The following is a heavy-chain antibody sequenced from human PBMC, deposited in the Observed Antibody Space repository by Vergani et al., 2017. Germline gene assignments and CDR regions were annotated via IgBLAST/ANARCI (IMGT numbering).Heavy chain of an antibody. D-gene: IGHD3-22*01. CDR3: ARPSIGSTYDSSGAFDY. CDR2: IYYSGST. J-gene: IGHJ4*02. V-gene: IGHV4-39*01. CDR1: GGSISSSSYY. Sequence: QLQLQESGPGLVKPSETLSLTCTVSGGSISSSSYYWGWIRQPPGKGLEWIGSIYYSGSTYYNPSHKSRVTISVDTSKNQFSLKLSSVTAADTAVYYCARPSIGSTYDSSGAFDYWGQGTLVTVSS.